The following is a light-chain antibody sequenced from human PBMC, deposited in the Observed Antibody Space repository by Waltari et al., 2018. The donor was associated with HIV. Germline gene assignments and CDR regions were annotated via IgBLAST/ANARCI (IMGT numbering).Light chain of an antibody. CDR3: QQYNNWPYT. Sequence: EILMTQSPDTLSVSPGGTATLSCRASQGVNIKLAWYQQKPGQAPRLLIYSASTRATGIPARFSGSGSGTEFTLTITSLQSEDFTIYYCQQYNNWPYTFGQGTKLEI. J-gene: IGKJ2*01. CDR1: QGVNIK. V-gene: IGKV3-15*01. CDR2: SAS.